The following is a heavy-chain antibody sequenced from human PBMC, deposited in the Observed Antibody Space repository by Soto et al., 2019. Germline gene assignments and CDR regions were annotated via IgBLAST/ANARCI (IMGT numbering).Heavy chain of an antibody. D-gene: IGHD1-1*01. V-gene: IGHV4-30-2*01. CDR1: GGSISSGGYS. Sequence: SETLSLTCAVSGGSISSGGYSWSWIRQPPGKGLEWIGYIYHSGSTYYNPSLKSRVTISVDRSKNQFSLKLSSVTAADTAVYYCARSERGGWFDPWGQGTLVTVSS. CDR3: ARSERGGWFDP. CDR2: IYHSGST. J-gene: IGHJ5*02.